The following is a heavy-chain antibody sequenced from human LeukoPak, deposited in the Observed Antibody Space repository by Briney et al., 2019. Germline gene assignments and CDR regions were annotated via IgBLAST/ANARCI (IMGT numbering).Heavy chain of an antibody. V-gene: IGHV3-23*01. CDR1: GFTFSSYA. D-gene: IGHD6-25*01. J-gene: IGHJ4*02. CDR2: ISASGDST. CDR3: AKGIYSSAWGYFDY. Sequence: PGGSLRLSCATSGFTFSSYAMKWVRQAPGKGLEWVSGISASGDSTYYADSVKGRFTISRDNSKNTLYLQMNSLRAEDTAVYYCAKGIYSSAWGYFDYWGQGALVTVSS.